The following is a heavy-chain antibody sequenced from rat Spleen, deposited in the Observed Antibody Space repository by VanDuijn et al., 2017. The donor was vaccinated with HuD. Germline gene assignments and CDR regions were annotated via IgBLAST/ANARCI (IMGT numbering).Heavy chain of an antibody. CDR3: TRNWDY. V-gene: IGHV5-22*01. CDR1: GFTFSDYY. J-gene: IGHJ2*01. D-gene: IGHD3-6*01. CDR2: ISYEGSST. Sequence: EVQLVESGGGLVQPGRSLKLSCAASGFTFSDYYMAWVRQAPKKGLEWVASISYEGSSTYYRDSVKGRFTISRDNAKSTLYLQMNSLRSEDTATYYCTRNWDYWGQGVMVTVSS.